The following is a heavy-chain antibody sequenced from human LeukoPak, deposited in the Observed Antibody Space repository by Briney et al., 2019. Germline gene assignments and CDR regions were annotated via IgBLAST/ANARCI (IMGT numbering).Heavy chain of an antibody. D-gene: IGHD5-18*01. V-gene: IGHV3-21*01. Sequence: GGSLRLSCAASGFTFSSYSMNWVRQAPGKGLEWVSSTSSSSSSYIYYADSVKGRFTISRDNAKNSLYLQMNSLRAEDTAVYYCARDCGDSYGYPTDYYYYYMDVWGKGTTVTVSS. CDR1: GFTFSSYS. CDR3: ARDCGDSYGYPTDYYYYYMDV. CDR2: TSSSSSSYI. J-gene: IGHJ6*03.